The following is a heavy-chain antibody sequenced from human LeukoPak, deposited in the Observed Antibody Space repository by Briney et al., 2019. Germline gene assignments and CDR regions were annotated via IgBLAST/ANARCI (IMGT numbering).Heavy chain of an antibody. J-gene: IGHJ4*02. CDR3: ARGQTTPPDYFDY. Sequence: PGGSLRLSCAASGFTFTSYAIHWVRQAPGKGLEYVSAISSDGRTTFYANSVKGRFIISRDNSKNTVYLQMDSLGVEDMAAYYCARGQTTPPDYFDYWGQGTLVTVSS. CDR2: ISSDGRTT. D-gene: IGHD1/OR15-1a*01. V-gene: IGHV3-64*01. CDR1: GFTFTSYA.